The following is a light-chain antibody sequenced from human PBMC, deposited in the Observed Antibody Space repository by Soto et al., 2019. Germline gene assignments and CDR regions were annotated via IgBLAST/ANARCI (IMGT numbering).Light chain of an antibody. CDR1: SSDVGAYNY. CDR2: NVS. J-gene: IGLJ2*01. CDR3: SSFADRTTVL. V-gene: IGLV2-14*01. Sequence: QSVLTQPASVSGSPGQSITISCTGTSSDVGAYNYVSWYQQHPGKAPKLIIYNVSNRPAGVSNRFSGSKSANTASLTIFGLQAEDEAYYYCSSFADRTTVLFGGGTKVTVL.